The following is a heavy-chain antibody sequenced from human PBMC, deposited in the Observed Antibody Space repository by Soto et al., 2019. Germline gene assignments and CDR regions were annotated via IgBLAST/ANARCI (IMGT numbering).Heavy chain of an antibody. CDR2: ISAYNGNT. J-gene: IGHJ6*03. CDR1: GYTFTSYG. V-gene: IGHV1-18*01. D-gene: IGHD3-10*01. CDR3: ARGRSGRITMVRGVINYMDV. Sequence: ASVKVSCKASGYTFTSYGISWVRQAPGQGLEWMGWISAYNGNTNYAQKLQGRVTMTTDTSTSTAYMELRSLRSDDTAVYYSARGRSGRITMVRGVINYMDVWGKGTTVTVSS.